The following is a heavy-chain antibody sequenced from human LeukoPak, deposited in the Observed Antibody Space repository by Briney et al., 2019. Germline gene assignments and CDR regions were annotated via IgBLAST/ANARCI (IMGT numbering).Heavy chain of an antibody. V-gene: IGHV4-59*08. J-gene: IGHJ4*02. CDR3: ARRLGNRLLDY. CDR1: GGSISSYY. D-gene: IGHD7-27*01. Sequence: SETLSLTCTVSGGSISSYYWNWIRQPPGKGLEWIGYIYYSGSTNYNPSLKSRVTISVDTSKNQFSLNLSSVTAADTAVYYCARRLGNRLLDYWGQGTLVNVSS. CDR2: IYYSGST.